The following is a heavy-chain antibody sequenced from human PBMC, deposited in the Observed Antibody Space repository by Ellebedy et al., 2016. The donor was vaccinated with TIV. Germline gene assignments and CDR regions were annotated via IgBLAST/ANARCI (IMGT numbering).Heavy chain of an antibody. CDR3: ARGAIRYNRNHAEYKWFDP. V-gene: IGHV5-51*01. D-gene: IGHD1-14*01. CDR2: INPGDSDT. CDR1: GYTFTSYW. Sequence: GESLKISCKVSGYTFTSYWIGWVRQMPGKGLEWLGNINPGDSDTRYSPSFQGQVTISADKSISTAYLHWSSLKASYTAIYYCARGAIRYNRNHAEYKWFDPWGQGTLVTVSS. J-gene: IGHJ5*02.